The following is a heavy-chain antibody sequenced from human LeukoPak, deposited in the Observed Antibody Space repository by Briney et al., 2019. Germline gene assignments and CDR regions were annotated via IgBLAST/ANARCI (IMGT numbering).Heavy chain of an antibody. J-gene: IGHJ6*02. V-gene: IGHV4-59*01. Sequence: SETLSLTCTVSGGSMSGFFWTWIRQPPGRELEWIGSIYYSGSSTNYNPSLKSRVTISVDTSKTQFSLNLNSATAADTAVYYCARTSRHFYGSGTNLTPWPAGMDVWGQGTTVTVSS. CDR1: GGSMSGFF. CDR2: IYYSGSST. CDR3: ARTSRHFYGSGTNLTPWPAGMDV. D-gene: IGHD3-10*01.